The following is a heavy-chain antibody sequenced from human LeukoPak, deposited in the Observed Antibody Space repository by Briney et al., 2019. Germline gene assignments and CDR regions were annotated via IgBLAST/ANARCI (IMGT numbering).Heavy chain of an antibody. D-gene: IGHD3-22*01. CDR1: GGTSSSYA. Sequence: SVKVSCKASGGTSSSYAISWVRQAPGQGLEWMGRIIPIFGIANYAQKFQGRVTITADKSTSTAYMELSSLRSEDTAVYYCARAPDYYDSSGYWYYFDYWGQGTLVTVSS. V-gene: IGHV1-69*04. CDR3: ARAPDYYDSSGYWYYFDY. CDR2: IIPIFGIA. J-gene: IGHJ4*02.